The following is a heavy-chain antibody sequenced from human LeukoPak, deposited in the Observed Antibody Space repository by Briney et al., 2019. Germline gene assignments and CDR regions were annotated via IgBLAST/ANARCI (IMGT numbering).Heavy chain of an antibody. V-gene: IGHV3-23*01. CDR2: ISASGSTT. D-gene: IGHD4-11*01. J-gene: IGHJ5*02. Sequence: GGSLRLSCAASGFTFSNYAMSWVRQAPGKGLEWVSAISASGSTTHYADSVKGRFTISRDNSKNTLFLQMNSLRAEDTALYYCAKDSRCNYVAWFDPWGQGTLVAVSS. CDR3: AKDSRCNYVAWFDP. CDR1: GFTFSNYA.